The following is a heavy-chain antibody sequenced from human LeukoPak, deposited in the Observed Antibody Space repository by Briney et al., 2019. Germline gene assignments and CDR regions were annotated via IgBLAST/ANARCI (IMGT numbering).Heavy chain of an antibody. D-gene: IGHD2-8*01. CDR1: GASVSSGDHH. CDR2: NMNT. V-gene: IGHV4-61*08. J-gene: IGHJ4*02. CDR3: ATYYVNGAGRGH. Sequence: PSETLSLTCIVSGASVSSGDHHWSWIRQAPGKGLEWIGHNMNTYSNPSLKSRVTISIDTSKNQFSLMLSTVTAADTAIYYCATYYVNGAGRGHWGPGTLVTVSS.